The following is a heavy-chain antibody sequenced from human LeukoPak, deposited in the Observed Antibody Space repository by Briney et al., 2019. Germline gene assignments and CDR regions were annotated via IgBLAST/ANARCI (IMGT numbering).Heavy chain of an antibody. CDR3: ARVGIVRCSGGSCYSGGRFDY. V-gene: IGHV1-18*01. Sequence: ASVKVSCKASGYTFTSYGISWVRQAPGQGLEWMGWISAYNGNTNYAQKLQGRVTMTTDTSTSTAYMEPRSLRSDDTAVYYCARVGIVRCSGGSCYSGGRFDYWGQGTLVTVSS. D-gene: IGHD2-15*01. CDR2: ISAYNGNT. J-gene: IGHJ4*02. CDR1: GYTFTSYG.